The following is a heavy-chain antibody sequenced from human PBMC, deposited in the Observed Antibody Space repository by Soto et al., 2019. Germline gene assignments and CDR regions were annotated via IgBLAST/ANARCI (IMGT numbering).Heavy chain of an antibody. Sequence: GESLKISFKGSGYSFTCYWISWVRQITGKGLEWMGRIDPSDSYTNYSPSFQGHVTISADKSISTAYLQWSSLKASDTAMYYCARLGKSRMIGGMDVWGQGTTVTVSS. CDR3: ARLGKSRMIGGMDV. CDR2: IDPSDSYT. V-gene: IGHV5-10-1*01. D-gene: IGHD3-22*01. J-gene: IGHJ6*02. CDR1: GYSFTCYW.